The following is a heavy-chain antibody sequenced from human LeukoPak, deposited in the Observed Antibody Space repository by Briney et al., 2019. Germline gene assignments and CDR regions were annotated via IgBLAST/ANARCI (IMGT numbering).Heavy chain of an antibody. CDR1: GGSISSGGYS. D-gene: IGHD3-22*01. CDR2: IYHSGST. V-gene: IGHV4-30-2*01. CDR3: ARTHYYDNQPPQLWFDP. J-gene: IGHJ5*02. Sequence: PSETLSLTCAVSGGSISSGGYSWSWIRQPPGKGLEWIGYIYHSGSTYYNPSLKSRVTISVDRSKNQFSLKLSSVTAADTAVYYCARTHYYDNQPPQLWFDPWGQGTLVTVSS.